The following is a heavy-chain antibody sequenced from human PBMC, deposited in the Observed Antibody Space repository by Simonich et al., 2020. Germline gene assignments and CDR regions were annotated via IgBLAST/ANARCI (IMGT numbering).Heavy chain of an antibody. J-gene: IGHJ3*02. CDR2: ISYDGSNK. CDR1: GFTFSSYA. D-gene: IGHD7-27*01. V-gene: IGHV3-30*07. CDR3: AREDLTGDAFDI. Sequence: QVQLVESGGGVVQPGRSLRLSCAASGFTFSSYAMHWVRQAPGKGLGVVAVISYDGSNKYYADSVKGRFTISRDNSKNTLYLQMNSLRAEDTAVYYCAREDLTGDAFDIWGQGTMVTVSS.